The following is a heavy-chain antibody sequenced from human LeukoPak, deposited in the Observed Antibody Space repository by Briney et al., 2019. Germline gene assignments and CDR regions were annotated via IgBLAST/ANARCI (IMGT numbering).Heavy chain of an antibody. CDR2: IWYDGSNK. Sequence: QPGGSLRLSCAASGVTFRSHGMHCVRQAPGKGLEWVAVIWYDGSNKYYGDSVKGRLTISRDNSKDTLYLQMNSLRAEDTAVYYCARVLGMGYGATNLAYWGLGTLVTVSS. J-gene: IGHJ4*02. V-gene: IGHV3-33*01. CDR1: GVTFRSHG. D-gene: IGHD1-26*01. CDR3: ARVLGMGYGATNLAY.